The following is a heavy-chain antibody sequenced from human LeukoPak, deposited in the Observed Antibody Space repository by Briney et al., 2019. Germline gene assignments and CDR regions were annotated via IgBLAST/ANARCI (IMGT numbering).Heavy chain of an antibody. CDR2: INDNGGRT. J-gene: IGHJ4*02. CDR3: VKDVGGSYAFDY. Sequence: GGSLRLSCSASGFTFSRYAMQWVRQAPGKGLEYVSGINDNGGRTHYGDSVKGRFSISRDNSKNTLRLQMSTLRAEDTALYYCVKDVGGSYAFDYWGQGILVTVAS. V-gene: IGHV3-64D*09. CDR1: GFTFSRYA. D-gene: IGHD1-26*01.